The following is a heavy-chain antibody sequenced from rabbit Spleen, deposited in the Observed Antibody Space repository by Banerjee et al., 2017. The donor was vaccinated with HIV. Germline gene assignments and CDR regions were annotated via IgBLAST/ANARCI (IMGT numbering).Heavy chain of an antibody. CDR1: GFSFSEKEV. CDR3: ARDTSSSFSSYGMDL. J-gene: IGHJ3*01. V-gene: IGHV1S45*01. CDR2: IYTGSGST. Sequence: QEQLVESGGGLVQPEGSLTLTCKASGFSFSEKEVMCWVRQAPGKGLEWIGCIYTGSGSTYYANWVKGRFTISKTSSTTVTLQMTRLTAADTATYFCARDTSSSFSSYGMDLWGQGTLVTVS. D-gene: IGHD1-1*01.